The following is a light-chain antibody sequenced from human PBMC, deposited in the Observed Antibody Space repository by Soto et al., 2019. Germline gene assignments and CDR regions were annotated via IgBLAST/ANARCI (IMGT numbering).Light chain of an antibody. CDR1: QAISKN. V-gene: IGKV1-33*01. Sequence: IQMTQSPSSLSASVGDRVTITCQASQAISKNLNWYQQKPGKAPKLLIYDASSLQTGVPSRFSGSGSATHFTFTISSLQSEDVAFYYCQQYDNRLPITFGQGTRLEIK. J-gene: IGKJ5*01. CDR2: DAS. CDR3: QQYDNRLPIT.